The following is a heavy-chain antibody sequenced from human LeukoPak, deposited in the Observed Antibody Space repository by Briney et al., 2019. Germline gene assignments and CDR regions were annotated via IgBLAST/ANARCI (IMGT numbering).Heavy chain of an antibody. CDR1: GFTFSSYA. D-gene: IGHD1-26*01. CDR3: ARGALSESYPYYFDY. V-gene: IGHV3-30*14. J-gene: IGHJ4*02. Sequence: PGGSLRLSCAASGFTFSSYAMHWVRQAPGKGLEWVAVISYDGSNKYYADSVKGRFTISRDNSKNTLYLQMSSLRAEDTAVYYCARGALSESYPYYFDYWGQGTLVTVSS. CDR2: ISYDGSNK.